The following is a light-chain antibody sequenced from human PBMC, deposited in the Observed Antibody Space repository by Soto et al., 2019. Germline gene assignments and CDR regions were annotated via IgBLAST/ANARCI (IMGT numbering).Light chain of an antibody. V-gene: IGKV2-28*01. CDR2: LAS. J-gene: IGKJ1*01. CDR3: MQALQAWT. CDR1: QSLLHSNGFHY. Sequence: EILMTQSPLSLPVTPGEPASISCRSSQSLLHSNGFHYLDWYVQKPGQSPQLLISLASTRASGVPDRFRGSASGTDFTLNISRVEAEDVGVYYCMQALQAWTFGQGTKVDIK.